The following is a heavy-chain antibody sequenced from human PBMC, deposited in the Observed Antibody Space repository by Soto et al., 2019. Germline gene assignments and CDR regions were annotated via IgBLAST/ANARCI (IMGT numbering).Heavy chain of an antibody. V-gene: IGHV1-18*01. Sequence: GASVKVSCKASGYTFTSYGISWVRQAPGQGLEWMGWISAYNGNTNYAQKLQGRVTMTTDTSTSTAYMELRSLRSDDTAVYYCARDLTRHSSGYRHWCDPWGQGTLVTVSS. CDR3: ARDLTRHSSGYRHWCDP. D-gene: IGHD3-22*01. J-gene: IGHJ5*02. CDR1: GYTFTSYG. CDR2: ISAYNGNT.